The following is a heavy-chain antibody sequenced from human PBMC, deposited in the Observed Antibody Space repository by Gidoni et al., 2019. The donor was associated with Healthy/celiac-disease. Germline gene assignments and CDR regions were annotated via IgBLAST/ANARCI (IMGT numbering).Heavy chain of an antibody. CDR1: VGSLSSSSYY. CDR2: IYYSGRT. CDR3: ARDRRGYSGTRTFDY. J-gene: IGHJ4*02. D-gene: IGHD5-12*01. V-gene: IGHV4-39*07. Sequence: QLQLQESGPGLLKHSPTPSLTCTVSVGSLSSSSYYWGWIRQPPGKGLDWIGSIYYSGRTYYNPALKSRVTISVETYKNQFSRKLSSVTAADTAVYYCARDRRGYSGTRTFDYWGQGTLVTVSS.